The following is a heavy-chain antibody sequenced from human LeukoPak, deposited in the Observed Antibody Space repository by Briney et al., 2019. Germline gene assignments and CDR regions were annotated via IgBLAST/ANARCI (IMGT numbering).Heavy chain of an antibody. V-gene: IGHV4-30-2*01. CDR2: IYHSGST. Sequence: SETLSLTCTVSGGSISSGGYYWSWIRQPPGKGLEWIGYIYHSGSTYYNPSLKSRVTISVDRSKNQFSLKLSSVTAADTAVYYCARGDGEYFQHWGQGTLVTVSS. D-gene: IGHD2-21*02. CDR3: ARGDGEYFQH. CDR1: GGSISSGGYY. J-gene: IGHJ1*01.